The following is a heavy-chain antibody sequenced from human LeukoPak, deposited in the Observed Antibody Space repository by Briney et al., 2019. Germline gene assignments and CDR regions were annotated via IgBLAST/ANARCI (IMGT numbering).Heavy chain of an antibody. CDR1: GYTFTAYL. CDR2: INPNRGET. Sequence: ASVKVSCKASGYTFTAYLLHWVRQAPGQGLEWMGWINPNRGETDYAQNFQGRVTMTRDTSINTAYMDLNRLRPDDTAVYYCVRSPTSGTYYNRPYYFDYWGQGTLVTVSS. V-gene: IGHV1-2*02. D-gene: IGHD3-10*01. CDR3: VRSPTSGTYYNRPYYFDY. J-gene: IGHJ4*02.